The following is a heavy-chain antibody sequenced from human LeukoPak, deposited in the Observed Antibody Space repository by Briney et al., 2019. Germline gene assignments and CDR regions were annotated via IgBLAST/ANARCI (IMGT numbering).Heavy chain of an antibody. J-gene: IGHJ4*02. Sequence: GGSLRLSCAASGFTFSNYWMTWVRQAPGNGLEWGADIKRDGSEKYYVDSVKGRFSISRDHAKHSLYLQMNSLRAEDTAVYYCARVYYGDYGSFDYWGQGTLVTVSS. CDR2: IKRDGSEK. CDR3: ARVYYGDYGSFDY. CDR1: GFTFSNYW. D-gene: IGHD4-17*01. V-gene: IGHV3-7*01.